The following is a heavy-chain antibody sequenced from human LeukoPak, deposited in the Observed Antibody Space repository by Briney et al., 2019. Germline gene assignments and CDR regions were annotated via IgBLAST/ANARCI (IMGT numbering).Heavy chain of an antibody. V-gene: IGHV4-34*01. CDR2: INHSGST. CDR3: ARSGNLRFLEWLPYYYYYMDV. J-gene: IGHJ6*03. Sequence: SETLSLTCAVYGGSFNGYYWNWIRQPPGKGLEWIGEINHSGSTNYNPSLKSRVTMSVDTSKNQFSLKLSSVTAADTAVYYCARSGNLRFLEWLPYYYYYMDVWGKGTTVTVSS. D-gene: IGHD3-3*01. CDR1: GGSFNGYY.